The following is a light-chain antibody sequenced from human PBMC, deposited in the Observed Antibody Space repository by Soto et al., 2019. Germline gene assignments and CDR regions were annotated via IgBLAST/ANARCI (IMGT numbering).Light chain of an antibody. CDR3: QQYNDPPWT. Sequence: DIVMTQSPATLSVSPGERATLSCRASQSVSSNLAWYQQKPGQAPRLLIYGASTRATGIPARFSGSGSGTEFTLTISSRQSEDFAVYYCQQYNDPPWTFGQGTKVEIK. CDR2: GAS. V-gene: IGKV3-15*01. J-gene: IGKJ1*01. CDR1: QSVSSN.